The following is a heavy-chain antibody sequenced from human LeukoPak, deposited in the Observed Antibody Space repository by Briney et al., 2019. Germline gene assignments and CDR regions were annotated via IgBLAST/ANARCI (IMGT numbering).Heavy chain of an antibody. CDR3: ARDLYYYDSSGFFNYYGMDV. J-gene: IGHJ6*02. V-gene: IGHV3-64*02. CDR2: IGTNGDNT. Sequence: GGSLRLSCAASGFTFSTYAMHWVRQAPGKGLEYVSAIGTNGDNTYYADSVRGRFTISRDNSKNTLFLQMGSLSADDMAVYYCARDLYYYDSSGFFNYYGMDVWGQGTTVTVSS. D-gene: IGHD3-22*01. CDR1: GFTFSTYA.